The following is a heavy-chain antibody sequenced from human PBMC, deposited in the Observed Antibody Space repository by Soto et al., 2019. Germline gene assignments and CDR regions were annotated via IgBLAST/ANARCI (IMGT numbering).Heavy chain of an antibody. J-gene: IGHJ6*02. Sequence: SVKVSCKASGGTFSSYAISWVRQAPGQGLEWMGGIIPIFGTANYAQKFQGRVTITADESTSTAYMELSSLRSEDTAVYYCARDPTNWKDGSGYYYGMDVWGQGTTVTVSS. CDR1: GGTFSSYA. V-gene: IGHV1-69*13. CDR3: ARDPTNWKDGSGYYYGMDV. CDR2: IIPIFGTA. D-gene: IGHD1-1*01.